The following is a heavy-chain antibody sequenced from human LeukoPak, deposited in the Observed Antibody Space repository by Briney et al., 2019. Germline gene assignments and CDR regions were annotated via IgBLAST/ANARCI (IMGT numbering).Heavy chain of an antibody. D-gene: IGHD3-10*01. CDR1: GGSFSGYY. CDR3: ARDSGTTGEVKFDP. V-gene: IGHV4-4*07. Sequence: PSETLSLTCAVYGGSFSGYYWSWIRQPAGKGLEWIGHIHTSGSTNYNPSLKSRVTMSVDTSKNQFSLKLSSVTAADTAVYYCARDSGTTGEVKFDPWGQGTLVTVSS. CDR2: IHTSGST. J-gene: IGHJ5*02.